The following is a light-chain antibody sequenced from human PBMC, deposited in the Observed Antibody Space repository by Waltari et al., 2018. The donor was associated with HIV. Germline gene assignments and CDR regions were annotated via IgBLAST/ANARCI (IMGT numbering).Light chain of an antibody. V-gene: IGLV2-8*01. CDR1: SSDVGGYNY. CDR2: GVT. Sequence: QSALTPPPSASGSPGQSVTISCTGTSSDVGGYNYVSWYQQHPGKAPKLMIYGVTKRPSGVPDRFSGSKSGNTASLTVSGLQAEDEADYYCSSYAGSSNLRVFGGGTKLTVL. J-gene: IGLJ2*01. CDR3: SSYAGSSNLRV.